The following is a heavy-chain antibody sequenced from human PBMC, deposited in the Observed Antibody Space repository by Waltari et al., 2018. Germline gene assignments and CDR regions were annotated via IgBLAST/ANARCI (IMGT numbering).Heavy chain of an antibody. D-gene: IGHD4-17*01. CDR3: ARDAGYGDYPASYFDY. CDR1: GFTVSSNY. V-gene: IGHV3-53*01. J-gene: IGHJ4*02. Sequence: EVQLVESGGGLIQPGGSLRLSCAASGFTVSSNYMSWVRQAPGKGLEWVSVIYSGGSTYYADSGKGRFTISRDNSKNTLYLQMNSLRAEDTAVYYCARDAGYGDYPASYFDYWGQGTLVTVSS. CDR2: IYSGGST.